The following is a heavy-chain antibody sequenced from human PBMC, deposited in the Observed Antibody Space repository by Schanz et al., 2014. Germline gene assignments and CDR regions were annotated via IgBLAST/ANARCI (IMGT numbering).Heavy chain of an antibody. Sequence: QVQLVESGGGVVQPGGSLRLSCAASGFTFGNFFMSWVRQAPGKGLEWIGEIHHSGSIIYNPSLRSGVTISMDTSKNRFAVKLRCLTAADPAVDCCARNQGSGDLPILRPAYGMDVWGQGTTVTVSS. CDR1: GFTFGNF. CDR3: ARNQGSGDLPILRPAYGMDV. CDR2: IHHSGSI. D-gene: IGHD3-9*01. J-gene: IGHJ6*02. V-gene: IGHV4-4*01.